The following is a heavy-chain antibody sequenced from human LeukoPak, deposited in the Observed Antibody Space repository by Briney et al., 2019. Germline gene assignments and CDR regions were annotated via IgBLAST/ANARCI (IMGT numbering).Heavy chain of an antibody. CDR2: IYYSGST. CDR1: GGSISSSSYY. CDR3: ARLPNLNLNYYYYMDV. V-gene: IGHV4-39*01. J-gene: IGHJ6*03. Sequence: SETLPLTCTVSGGSISSSSYYWGWIRQPPGKGLEWIGSIYYSGSTYYNPSLKSRVTISVDTSKNQFSLKLSSVTAADTAVYYCARLPNLNLNYYYYMDVWGKGTTVTVSS. D-gene: IGHD1-20*01.